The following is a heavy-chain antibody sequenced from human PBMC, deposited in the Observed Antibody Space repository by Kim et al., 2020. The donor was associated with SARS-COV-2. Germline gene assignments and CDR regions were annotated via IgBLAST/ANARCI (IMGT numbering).Heavy chain of an antibody. V-gene: IGHV1-69*13. CDR2: IIPIFGTA. Sequence: SVKVSCKASGGTFSSYAISWVRQAPGQGLEWMGGIIPIFGTANYAQKFQGRVTITADESTSTAYMELSSLRSEDTAVYYCARDVYSGSSLPYYGMDVWGQGTTVTVSS. J-gene: IGHJ6*02. CDR3: ARDVYSGSSLPYYGMDV. D-gene: IGHD6-6*01. CDR1: GGTFSSYA.